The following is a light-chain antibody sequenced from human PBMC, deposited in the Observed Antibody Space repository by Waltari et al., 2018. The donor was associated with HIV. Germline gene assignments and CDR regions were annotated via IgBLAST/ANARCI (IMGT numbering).Light chain of an antibody. V-gene: IGKV1-39*01. CDR1: QSIRSY. Sequence: DIQMTQSPSSLSASVGDRVTITCRASQSIRSYLNWYQQKPGKAPKLLIFAASRLQSGVPSRFSGSESVTDFTLTISSLQLEDFAVYYCQQSDNTPLTFGGGTKVEIK. CDR3: QQSDNTPLT. CDR2: AAS. J-gene: IGKJ4*01.